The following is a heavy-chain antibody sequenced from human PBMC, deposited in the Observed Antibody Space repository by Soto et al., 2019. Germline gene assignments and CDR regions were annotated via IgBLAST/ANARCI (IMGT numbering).Heavy chain of an antibody. CDR3: ARHGDLYCSSTSCYARYDYYYYYYMDV. D-gene: IGHD2-2*01. V-gene: IGHV4-59*08. CDR1: GGSISSYY. CDR2: IYYSGST. Sequence: SETLSLTCTVSGGSISSYYWSWIRQPPGKGLEWIGYIYYSGSTNYNPSLKSRVTISVDTSKNQFSLKLSSVTAADTAVYYCARHGDLYCSSTSCYARYDYYYYYYMDVWGKGTTVTVSS. J-gene: IGHJ6*03.